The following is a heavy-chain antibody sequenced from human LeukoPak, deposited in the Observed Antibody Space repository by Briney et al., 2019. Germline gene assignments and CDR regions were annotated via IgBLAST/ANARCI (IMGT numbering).Heavy chain of an antibody. V-gene: IGHV3-48*01. CDR1: GFNFSSYW. CDR3: AKDPTEYSSGWCDY. D-gene: IGHD6-19*01. J-gene: IGHJ4*02. Sequence: GGSLRLSCAASGFNFSSYWMNWVRQAPGKGLEWVSYISSSSSTIYYADSVKGRFTISRDNAKNSLYLQMNSLRAEDTAVYYCAKDPTEYSSGWCDYWAREPWSPSPQ. CDR2: ISSSSSTI.